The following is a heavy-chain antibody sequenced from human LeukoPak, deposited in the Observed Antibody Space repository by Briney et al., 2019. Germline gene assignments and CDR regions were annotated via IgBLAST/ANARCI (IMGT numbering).Heavy chain of an antibody. J-gene: IGHJ4*02. Sequence: GGSLRLSRAASGFTFSSYSMNWVRQAPGKGLEWVSSISSSSSYIYYADSVKGRFTISRDNAKNSLYLQMNSLRAEDTAVYYCARDRTPFIRDGFADWGQGTLVTVSS. CDR3: ARDRTPFIRDGFAD. CDR2: ISSSSSYI. V-gene: IGHV3-21*01. CDR1: GFTFSSYS. D-gene: IGHD5-24*01.